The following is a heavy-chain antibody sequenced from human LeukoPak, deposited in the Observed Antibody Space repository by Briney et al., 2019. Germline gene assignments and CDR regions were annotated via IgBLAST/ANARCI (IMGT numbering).Heavy chain of an antibody. CDR3: ARDAVPYYYDSKGYFDY. Sequence: SETLSLTCTVSGGSISSYYWSWIRQPPGKGLEWIGYIYYSGSTNYNPSLKSRVTISVDTSKNQFSLKLSSVTAADTAVYYCARDAVPYYYDSKGYFDYWGQGTQVTVSS. D-gene: IGHD3-22*01. CDR2: IYYSGST. CDR1: GGSISSYY. V-gene: IGHV4-59*01. J-gene: IGHJ4*02.